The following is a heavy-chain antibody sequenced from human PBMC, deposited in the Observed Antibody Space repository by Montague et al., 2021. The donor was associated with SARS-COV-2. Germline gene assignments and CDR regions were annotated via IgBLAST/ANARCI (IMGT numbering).Heavy chain of an antibody. V-gene: IGHV4-39*01. CDR2: IHDSGST. Sequence: SETLSLTCTVSGGSISSSTYYWAWIRQPPGKGLEWIGCIHDSGSTNYNPSLKSRVTISGDTSKNQFSLNLSSVTAADTAVYYCARHGYYEAYDAFDIWGQGTMVTVSS. CDR1: GGSISSSTYY. J-gene: IGHJ3*02. CDR3: ARHGYYEAYDAFDI. D-gene: IGHD3-22*01.